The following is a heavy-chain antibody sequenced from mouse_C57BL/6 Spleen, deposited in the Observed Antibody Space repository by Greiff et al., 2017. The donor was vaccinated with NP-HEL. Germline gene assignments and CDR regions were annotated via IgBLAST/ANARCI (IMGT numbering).Heavy chain of an antibody. D-gene: IGHD2-3*01. CDR1: GYTFTSYW. V-gene: IGHV1-59*01. CDR3: ARRGWLLPRYFDY. Sequence: QVQLQQPGAELVRPGTSVKLSCKASGYTFTSYWMHWVKQRPGQGLEWIGVIDPSDSYTNYNQKFKGKATLTVDTSSSTAYMQLSSLTSEDSAVYYCARRGWLLPRYFDYWGQGTTLTVSS. CDR2: IDPSDSYT. J-gene: IGHJ2*01.